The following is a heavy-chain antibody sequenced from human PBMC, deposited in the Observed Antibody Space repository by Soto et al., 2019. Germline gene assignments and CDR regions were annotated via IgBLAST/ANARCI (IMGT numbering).Heavy chain of an antibody. CDR2: ISGSGST. CDR1: GFTVSSYA. CDR3: AKALRFTFTTGYYMDV. V-gene: IGHV3-23*01. D-gene: IGHD4-4*01. J-gene: IGHJ6*03. Sequence: EVQLLESGGGLVQPGGSLRLSCAASGFTVSSYAMSWVRQAPGKGLEWVSVISGSGSTYSADSVKGRFTISRDSSKNRVYLQKNSLRAEDTAVYYCAKALRFTFTTGYYMDVWGRGTTVTVSS.